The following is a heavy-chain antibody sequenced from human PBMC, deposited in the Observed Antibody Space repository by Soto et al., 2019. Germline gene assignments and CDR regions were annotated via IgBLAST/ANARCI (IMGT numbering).Heavy chain of an antibody. CDR1: GFTFDDYT. J-gene: IGHJ6*02. CDR3: AKHSVRYDYYYYGMDV. D-gene: IGHD5-12*01. Sequence: GGSLRLSCAASGFTFDDYTMHWVRQAPGRVLDGVSLISWDGDSTYYADSVKGRFTISRDNSKTSLYLQMNSLRTEDTALYYCAKHSVRYDYYYYGMDVWGQGTTVTVSS. V-gene: IGHV3-43*01. CDR2: ISWDGDST.